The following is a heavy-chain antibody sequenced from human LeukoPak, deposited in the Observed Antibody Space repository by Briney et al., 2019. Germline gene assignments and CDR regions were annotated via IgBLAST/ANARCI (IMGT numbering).Heavy chain of an antibody. CDR1: GGSISSGGYY. V-gene: IGHV4-31*03. CDR3: ARGELDPMYCFDY. D-gene: IGHD1-1*01. CDR2: IYYSGST. Sequence: PSQTLSLTCTVSGGSISSGGYYWSWIRQHPGKGLEWIGYIYYSGSTYYNPSLKSRVTISVDTSKNQFSLKLSSVTAADTAVYYCARGELDPMYCFDYWGQGTLVTVSS. J-gene: IGHJ4*02.